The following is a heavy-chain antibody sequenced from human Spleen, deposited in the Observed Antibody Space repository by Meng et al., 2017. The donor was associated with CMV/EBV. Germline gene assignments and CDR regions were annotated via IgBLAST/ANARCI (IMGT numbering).Heavy chain of an antibody. V-gene: IGHV3-23*01. CDR1: GFSFSSYD. Sequence: AASGFSFSSYDMSWVRQAPGKGLEWVSLITASGDRTYSADSVKGRFTISRDNSKDTLYLQMNSLRAEDTAVYYCAKRSGGYGYTVGHWGQGTLVTVSS. D-gene: IGHD5-18*01. CDR3: AKRSGGYGYTVGH. CDR2: ITASGDRT. J-gene: IGHJ4*02.